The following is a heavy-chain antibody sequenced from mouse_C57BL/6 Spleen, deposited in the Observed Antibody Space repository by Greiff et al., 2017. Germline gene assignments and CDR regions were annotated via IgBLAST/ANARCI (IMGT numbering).Heavy chain of an antibody. CDR3: ARGSDYHYAMDY. Sequence: VQLQESGPELVKPGASVKISCKASGYAFSSSWMNWVKQRPGKGLEWIGRIYPGDGDTNYNGKFKGKTTLTADKSSSTAYMQLSSLTSEDSAVYFGARGSDYHYAMDYWGQGTSVTVSS. CDR1: GYAFSSSW. D-gene: IGHD2-4*01. V-gene: IGHV1-82*01. CDR2: IYPGDGDT. J-gene: IGHJ4*01.